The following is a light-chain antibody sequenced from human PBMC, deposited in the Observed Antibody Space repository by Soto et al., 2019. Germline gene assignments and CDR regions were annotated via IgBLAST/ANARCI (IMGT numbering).Light chain of an antibody. V-gene: IGKV3-15*01. Sequence: ELVMTQSPATLSVSPGERATLSCRASQSVSSNLAWYQQKPGQAPRLLIYGASTRATGIPARFSGSGSGTEFTLTISSLQSEDFAVYYCQQYNNWPRWTFGQGTKVDNK. CDR2: GAS. CDR1: QSVSSN. J-gene: IGKJ1*01. CDR3: QQYNNWPRWT.